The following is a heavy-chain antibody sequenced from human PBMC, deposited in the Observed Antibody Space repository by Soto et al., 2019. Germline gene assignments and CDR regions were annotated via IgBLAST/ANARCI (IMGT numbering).Heavy chain of an antibody. D-gene: IGHD3-10*01. V-gene: IGHV4-34*01. CDR1: GGSFSGYY. Sequence: SETLSLTCAVYGGSFSGYYWSWIRQPPGKGLEWIGEINHSGSTNYNPSLKSRVTISVDASKNQFSLKLSSVTAADTAVYYCARGLTNELLWFGELLRYNWFDPWGQGTLVTVSS. J-gene: IGHJ5*02. CDR3: ARGLTNELLWFGELLRYNWFDP. CDR2: INHSGST.